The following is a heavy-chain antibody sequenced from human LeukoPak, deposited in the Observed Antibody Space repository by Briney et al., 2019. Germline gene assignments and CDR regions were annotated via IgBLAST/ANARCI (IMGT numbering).Heavy chain of an antibody. D-gene: IGHD3-22*01. V-gene: IGHV3-48*01. CDR3: ARLDYYDSSGYQGGAYNWFDP. J-gene: IGHJ5*02. CDR2: ITSSSSTM. CDR1: GFTFSTYS. Sequence: GGSLRLSCAASGFTFSTYSMNWVRQAPGKGLEWVSYITSSSSTMFYADSVKGRFTISRDNAENSMYLQMNNLRVEDTAVYYCARLDYYDSSGYQGGAYNWFDPWGQGTLVTVSS.